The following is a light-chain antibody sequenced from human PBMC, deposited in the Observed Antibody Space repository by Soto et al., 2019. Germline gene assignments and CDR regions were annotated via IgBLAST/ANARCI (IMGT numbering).Light chain of an antibody. CDR2: EVT. Sequence: QSVLTQPASVSGSPGQSITISCTGTTSDVGRYDYVSWYQQHPGKAPKLVIFEVTRRPSESSNRFSGSKSGNTASLTISGLQAEDEDDYYCSSYRNGGTLIFGGGTKLTVL. CDR3: SSYRNGGTLI. CDR1: TSDVGRYDY. V-gene: IGLV2-14*01. J-gene: IGLJ2*01.